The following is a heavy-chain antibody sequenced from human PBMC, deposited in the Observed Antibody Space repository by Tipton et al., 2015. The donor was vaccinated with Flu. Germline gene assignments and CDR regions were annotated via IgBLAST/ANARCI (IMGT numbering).Heavy chain of an antibody. CDR2: INHSGST. V-gene: IGHV4-34*01. Sequence: LRLSCAVYGGSFSGYYWSWIRQPPGKGLEWIGEINHSGSTNYNPSLKSRVTISVDTSKNQISLKLSSETAADTAVYYCARGPESIVGATGGWFDPWGQGTLVTVSS. CDR3: ARGPESIVGATGGWFDP. CDR1: GGSFSGYY. J-gene: IGHJ5*02. D-gene: IGHD1-26*01.